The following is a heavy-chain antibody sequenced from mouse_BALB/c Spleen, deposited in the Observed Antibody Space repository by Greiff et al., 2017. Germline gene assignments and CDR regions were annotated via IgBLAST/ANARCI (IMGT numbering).Heavy chain of an antibody. CDR2: IDPENGDT. CDR3: TLRRDYAMDY. V-gene: IGHV14-4*02. J-gene: IGHJ4*01. Sequence: EVKLQESGAELVRSGASVKLSCTASGFNIKDYYMHWVKQRPEQGLEWIGWIDPENGDTEYAPKFQGKATMTADTSSNTAYLQLSSLTSEDTAVYYCTLRRDYAMDYWGQGTSVTVSS. CDR1: GFNIKDYY.